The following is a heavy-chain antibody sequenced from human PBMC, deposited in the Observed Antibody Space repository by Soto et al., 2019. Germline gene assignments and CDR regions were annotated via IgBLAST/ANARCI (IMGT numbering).Heavy chain of an antibody. CDR1: GGSVNSGSYP. D-gene: IGHD1-1*01. CDR3: ATTVPGAEANSVVWFDH. J-gene: IGHJ5*02. V-gene: IGHV4-61*01. Sequence: SDTLSLTCTVIGGSVNSGSYPWSWIRQPPGKGLEWIGYIYHSGSTKYNPSLRGRVTISLDTSKNQFSLNLTSVTAADTAVYFCATTVPGAEANSVVWFDHWGHGTLVTVSS. CDR2: IYHSGST.